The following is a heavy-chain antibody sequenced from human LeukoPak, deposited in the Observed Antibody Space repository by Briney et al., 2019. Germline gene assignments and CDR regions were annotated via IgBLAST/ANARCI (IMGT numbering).Heavy chain of an antibody. CDR2: IYYSGST. J-gene: IGHJ4*02. Sequence: SETLSLTCTVSGGSISSSSYYWGWIRQPPGKGLEWIGSIYYSGSTYYNPSLKSRVTISVDTSKNQFSLKLSSVTAADTAVYYCARGGVGLGYWGQGTLVTVSS. V-gene: IGHV4-39*07. CDR1: GGSISSSSYY. D-gene: IGHD2-15*01. CDR3: ARGGVGLGY.